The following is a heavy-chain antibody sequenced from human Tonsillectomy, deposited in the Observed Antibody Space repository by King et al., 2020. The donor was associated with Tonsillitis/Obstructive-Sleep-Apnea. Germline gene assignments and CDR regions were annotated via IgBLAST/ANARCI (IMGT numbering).Heavy chain of an antibody. V-gene: IGHV3-48*03. D-gene: IGHD3-16*01. CDR2: ISSSGSTI. CDR3: AREGLYDYSP. CDR1: GFTFSSYE. J-gene: IGHJ5*02. Sequence: VQLVESGGGSGQPGGSLRLSCAASGFTFSSYEFNWVRQAPGKGLEWLSYISSSGSTIYYADSVKGRFTISRDNAKNSLYLQMNSLRAEDTAVYYCAREGLYDYSPWGQGTLVTVSS.